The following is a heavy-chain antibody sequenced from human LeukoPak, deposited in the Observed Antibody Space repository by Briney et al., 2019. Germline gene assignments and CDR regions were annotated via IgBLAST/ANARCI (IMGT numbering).Heavy chain of an antibody. D-gene: IGHD3-3*01. Sequence: SETLSLTCAVYGVSLRCYYWSWIRQSPEKGLEWIGEVNHEGDSIYSPSLKSRLTLSVDMSKNQFSLNLRSVPVTNTAVYYCARPGNYDFWSPYEDWGQGSLVTVSS. CDR1: GVSLRCYY. CDR3: ARPGNYDFWSPYED. J-gene: IGHJ4*02. CDR2: VNHEGDS. V-gene: IGHV4-34*01.